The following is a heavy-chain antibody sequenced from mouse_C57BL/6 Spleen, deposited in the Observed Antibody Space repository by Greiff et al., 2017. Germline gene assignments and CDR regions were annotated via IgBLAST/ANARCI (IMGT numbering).Heavy chain of an antibody. D-gene: IGHD2-2*01. J-gene: IGHJ3*01. CDR1: GFTFSDYG. Sequence: EVKRVESGGGLVKPGGSLKLSCAASGFTFSDYGMHWVRQAPEKGLEWVAYISSGSSTIYYADTVKGRFTISRDNAKNTLFLQMTSLRSEDTAMYYCARGSGYDWFAYWGQGTLVTVSA. V-gene: IGHV5-17*01. CDR3: ARGSGYDWFAY. CDR2: ISSGSSTI.